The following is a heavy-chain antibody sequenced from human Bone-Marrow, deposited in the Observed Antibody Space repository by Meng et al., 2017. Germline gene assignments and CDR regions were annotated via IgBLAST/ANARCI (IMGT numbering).Heavy chain of an antibody. CDR2: INPDGSSR. V-gene: IGHV3-74*01. CDR1: GCVFSSYW. Sequence: EVKLVGSVGDLVLPGVCLNLSCSAYGCVFSSYWMHWVRRARGKGPVWISSINPDGSSRDYADSVKGRFTISRDNAKNTLYLQINSLRAEDTAMYYCERFTPFDYWGQGTLVTVSS. CDR3: ERFTPFDY. J-gene: IGHJ4*02.